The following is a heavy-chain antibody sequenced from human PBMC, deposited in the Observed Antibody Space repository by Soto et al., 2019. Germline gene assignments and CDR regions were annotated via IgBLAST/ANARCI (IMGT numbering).Heavy chain of an antibody. D-gene: IGHD1-26*01. CDR1: GLSLSGYA. Sequence: EVQLMESGGGLVQPGASLRLSCVVSGLSLSGYALSWVRQAPGKGLEWVSAVSGSGGTTYYADSVKGRFTISRDNSKNTLELQMSGLRVEDTDKYSCAKDGRRVGPTLYWLDSWGQGTQVTVTS. V-gene: IGHV3-23*01. CDR2: VSGSGGTT. J-gene: IGHJ5*01. CDR3: AKDGRRVGPTLYWLDS.